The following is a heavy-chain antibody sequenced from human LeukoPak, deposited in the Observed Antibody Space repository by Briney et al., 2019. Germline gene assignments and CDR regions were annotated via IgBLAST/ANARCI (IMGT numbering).Heavy chain of an antibody. V-gene: IGHV4-61*08. CDR2: IYYSGST. CDR3: AREVGSTMVQGAITL. J-gene: IGHJ4*02. CDR1: GGSISSGGYS. Sequence: SETLSLTCAVSGGSISSGGYSWSWIRQPPGKGQEWIGYIYYSGSTNYNPSLKSRVTISVDTSKNQFSLKLSSVTAADTAVYYCAREVGSTMVQGAITLWGQGTLVTVSS. D-gene: IGHD3-10*01.